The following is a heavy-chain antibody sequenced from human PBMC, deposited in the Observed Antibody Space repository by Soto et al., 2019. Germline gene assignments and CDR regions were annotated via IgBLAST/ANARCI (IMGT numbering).Heavy chain of an antibody. CDR3: ARPLGAGAAAGRNSFEI. CDR1: GVSIRHYY. D-gene: IGHD6-13*01. CDR2: INDSGST. V-gene: IGHV4-34*01. J-gene: IGHJ3*02. Sequence: SETLSLTCAVDGVSIRHYYWTWVRQPPGQGLEWIGEINDSGSTNYNPSLKSRVSIAVDTSKNQFSLKLSSLTAADTAVFYCARPLGAGAAAGRNSFEICGQGTMVT.